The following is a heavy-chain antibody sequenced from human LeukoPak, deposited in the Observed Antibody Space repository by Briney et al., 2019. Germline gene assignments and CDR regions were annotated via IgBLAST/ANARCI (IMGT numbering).Heavy chain of an antibody. CDR1: GYTFTGYY. D-gene: IGHD6-13*01. CDR2: INPSGGST. Sequence: GGSVKVSCKASGYTFTGYYMHWVRQAPGQGLEWMGIINPSGGSTNYAQKFQGRVTMTRDTSTSTVYMELSSLRSEDTAVYYCARSGSWPYYYYGMDVWGQGTTVTVSS. V-gene: IGHV1-46*01. J-gene: IGHJ6*02. CDR3: ARSGSWPYYYYGMDV.